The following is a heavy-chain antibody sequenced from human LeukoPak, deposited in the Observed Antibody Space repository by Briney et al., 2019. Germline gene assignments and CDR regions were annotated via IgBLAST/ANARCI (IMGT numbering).Heavy chain of an antibody. CDR3: ARGSRDWLDYYFDY. Sequence: SVKVSCKASGYTFTGYYMHWVRQAPGQGLEWMGGIIPIFGTANYAQKFQGRVTITADESTSTAYMELSSLRSEDTAVYYCARGSRDWLDYYFDYWGQGTLVTVSS. CDR1: GYTFTGYY. J-gene: IGHJ4*02. V-gene: IGHV1-69*13. D-gene: IGHD3-9*01. CDR2: IIPIFGTA.